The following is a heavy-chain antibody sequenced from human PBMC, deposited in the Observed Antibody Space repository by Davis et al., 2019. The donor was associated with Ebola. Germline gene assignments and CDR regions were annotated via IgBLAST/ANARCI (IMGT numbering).Heavy chain of an antibody. D-gene: IGHD2-2*01. Sequence: PGGSLRLSCAASGFTFSSYYMSWIRQAPGKGLEWVSYISSSSSYTNYADSVKGRFTISRDNAKNSLYLQMNSLRAEDTAVYYCARGGRSCSSTSCPSGYWGQGTLVTVSS. J-gene: IGHJ4*02. CDR1: GFTFSSYY. CDR3: ARGGRSCSSTSCPSGY. V-gene: IGHV3-11*06. CDR2: ISSSSSYT.